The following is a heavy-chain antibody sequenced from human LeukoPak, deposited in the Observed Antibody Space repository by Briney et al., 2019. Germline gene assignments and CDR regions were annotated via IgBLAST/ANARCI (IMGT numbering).Heavy chain of an antibody. V-gene: IGHV1-69*01. J-gene: IGHJ4*02. Sequence: PLKVSSTASLGTFSSYAISWVRQAPGHGLEWMGGIIPIFGTANYAQKFQPTVTITANESTSPAYMELSSLRAEDTAVYYCARCEDTAMVAAFDYWGQGTLVTVSS. CDR3: ARCEDTAMVAAFDY. D-gene: IGHD5-18*01. CDR1: LGTFSSYA. CDR2: IIPIFGTA.